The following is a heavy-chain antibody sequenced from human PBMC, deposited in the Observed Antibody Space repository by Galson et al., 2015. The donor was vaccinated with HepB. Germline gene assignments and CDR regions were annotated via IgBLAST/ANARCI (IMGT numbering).Heavy chain of an antibody. CDR1: GYTFTGYY. V-gene: IGHV1-2*02. J-gene: IGHJ4*02. D-gene: IGHD2-15*01. CDR3: AREACGGGSCYVDY. Sequence: SVKVSCKASGYTFTGYYMHWVRQAPGQGLEWMGWINPNSGGTNYAQKFQGRVTMTRDTSISTAYMELSRLRSDDTAVYYCAREACGGGSCYVDYWGQGTLVTVSS. CDR2: INPNSGGT.